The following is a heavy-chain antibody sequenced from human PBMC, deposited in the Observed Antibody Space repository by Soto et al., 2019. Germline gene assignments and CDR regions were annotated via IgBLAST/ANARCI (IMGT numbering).Heavy chain of an antibody. D-gene: IGHD3-22*01. CDR3: VRDRRIYYSDPHDEFVASDYEV. J-gene: IGHJ3*01. CDR1: GGIFGSHG. CDR2: FIPIFRTL. Sequence: QVQLIQSEAEVKKPGSSVRVSCTASGGIFGSHGFSWVRQAPGQRLEWVGGFIPIFRTLTYTEKFQARVRIAADESKYTAYLDLSSLTSEDTAVYYCVRDRRIYYSDPHDEFVASDYEVWGQGTMVSVSS. V-gene: IGHV1-69*01.